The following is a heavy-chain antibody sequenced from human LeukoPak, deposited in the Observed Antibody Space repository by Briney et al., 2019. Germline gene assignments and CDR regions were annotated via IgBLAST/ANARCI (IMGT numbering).Heavy chain of an antibody. CDR1: GFSVSSNF. Sequence: GGSLRLSCAASGFSVSSNFMSWVRQAPGKGLEWVSVIYAGGDTYYADSVKGRFTIARDNFKNTVYLQMNSLRAEDTSMYYCARSGSGWFDYWGQGTLVTVSS. CDR3: ARSGSGWFDY. CDR2: IYAGGDT. D-gene: IGHD6-19*01. J-gene: IGHJ4*02. V-gene: IGHV3-53*01.